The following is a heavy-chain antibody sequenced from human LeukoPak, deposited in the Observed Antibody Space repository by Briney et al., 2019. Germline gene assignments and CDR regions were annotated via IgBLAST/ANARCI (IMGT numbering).Heavy chain of an antibody. Sequence: GGSLRLSCAASGFTFSSYLMHWVRQAPGKGLVWVSRINFDGSSTTYADSVKGRFTISRDNAKNTLYLQMNSLRVEDTAVYYCARPLSSNCRIDPWGQGTLVTVSS. J-gene: IGHJ5*02. CDR2: INFDGSST. CDR3: ARPLSSNCRIDP. V-gene: IGHV3-74*01. D-gene: IGHD1-1*01. CDR1: GFTFSSYL.